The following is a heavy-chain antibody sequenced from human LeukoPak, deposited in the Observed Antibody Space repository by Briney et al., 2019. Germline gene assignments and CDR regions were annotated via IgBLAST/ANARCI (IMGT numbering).Heavy chain of an antibody. D-gene: IGHD3-9*01. J-gene: IGHJ1*01. Sequence: GSLLLSCAASGFTCSSYAMHWVRPAPGKGLEGVAVISYDGSNKYYADSVKGRFTISRNNAKNSLYLQINGLRAEDTAVYYCARDGHCDILTGYFQDWGQGTLVTVSS. CDR1: GFTCSSYA. CDR2: ISYDGSNK. CDR3: ARDGHCDILTGYFQD. V-gene: IGHV3-30-3*01.